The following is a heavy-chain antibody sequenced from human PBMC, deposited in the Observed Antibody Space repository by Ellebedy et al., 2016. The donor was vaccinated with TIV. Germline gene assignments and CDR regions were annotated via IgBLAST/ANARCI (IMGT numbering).Heavy chain of an antibody. Sequence: ASVKVSCKASGYTFTSYGIHWVRQAPGQGLEWMGWISAYDGNTEYAQKFKGRVTMTTDTSTSTAYMELRSLRSDDTAIYFCARGTPGIAVTGPRGRRFDYWGQGTLVSVSS. CDR3: ARGTPGIAVTGPRGRRFDY. V-gene: IGHV1-18*01. J-gene: IGHJ4*02. D-gene: IGHD6-19*01. CDR2: ISAYDGNT. CDR1: GYTFTSYG.